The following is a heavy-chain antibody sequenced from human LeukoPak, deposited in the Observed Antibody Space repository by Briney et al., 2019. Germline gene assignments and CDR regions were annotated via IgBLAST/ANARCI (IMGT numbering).Heavy chain of an antibody. Sequence: GGSLRLSCAASGFTFSSYAMSWVRQAPGKGLEWVSAISGSGGSTYYADSVKGRFTISRDNSKNTLYLQMNSLRAEDTAVYYCAKVAKYCSSTSCLKGFDYWGQGTLVTVSS. CDR1: GFTFSSYA. CDR3: AKVAKYCSSTSCLKGFDY. CDR2: ISGSGGST. V-gene: IGHV3-23*01. J-gene: IGHJ4*02. D-gene: IGHD2-2*01.